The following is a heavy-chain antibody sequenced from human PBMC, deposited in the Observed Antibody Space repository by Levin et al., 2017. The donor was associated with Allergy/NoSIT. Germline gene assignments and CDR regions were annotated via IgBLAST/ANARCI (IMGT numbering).Heavy chain of an antibody. J-gene: IGHJ3*02. V-gene: IGHV3-48*02. CDR1: GFTFSSYS. D-gene: IGHD3-22*01. Sequence: GESLKISCAASGFTFSSYSINWVRQAPGKGLEWISYISSGSGTIYYADSVKGRFTISRDNAKNSLYLQMNSLRDEDTAVYYCARGGSSGRSAFDIWGQGTVVTVSS. CDR2: ISSGSGTI. CDR3: ARGGSSGRSAFDI.